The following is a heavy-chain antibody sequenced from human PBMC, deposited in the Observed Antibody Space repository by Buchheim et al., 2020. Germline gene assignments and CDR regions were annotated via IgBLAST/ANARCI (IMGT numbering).Heavy chain of an antibody. CDR1: GGSISSSSYY. D-gene: IGHD3-3*01. CDR2: IYYSGST. Sequence: QLQLQESGPGLVKPSETLSLTCTVSGGSISSSSYYWGWIRQPPGKGLEWIGSIYYSGSTYYNPSLKSRVTISVDTSKNQFSLKLSSVTAADTAVYYCARGAYYDFWSGYYTFDYWGQGTL. J-gene: IGHJ4*02. CDR3: ARGAYYDFWSGYYTFDY. V-gene: IGHV4-39*01.